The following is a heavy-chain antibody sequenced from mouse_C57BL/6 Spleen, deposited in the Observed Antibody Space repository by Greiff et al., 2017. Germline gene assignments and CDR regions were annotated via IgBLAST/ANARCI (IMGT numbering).Heavy chain of an antibody. CDR1: GFNIKDYY. J-gene: IGHJ1*03. V-gene: IGHV14-2*01. CDR2: IDPEDGET. D-gene: IGHD2-5*01. Sequence: VQLKESGAELVKPGASVKLSCTASGFNIKDYYMHWVKQRTEQGLEWIGRIDPEDGETKYAPKFQGKATITADTSSNTAYLQLISLTSEDTAVYYCALYSNYDGGYFDVWGTGTTVTVSS. CDR3: ALYSNYDGGYFDV.